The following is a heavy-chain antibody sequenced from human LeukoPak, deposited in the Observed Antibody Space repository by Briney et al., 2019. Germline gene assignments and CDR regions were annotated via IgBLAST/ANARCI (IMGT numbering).Heavy chain of an antibody. Sequence: SETLSLTCTVSGGSISSYYWSWIRRPPGKGLEWIGYIYYSGSTNYNPSLKSRVTISVDTSKNQFSLKLSSVTAADTAVYYCARGNYYDSSGYYYHWYFDLWGRGTLVTVSS. V-gene: IGHV4-59*01. D-gene: IGHD3-22*01. J-gene: IGHJ2*01. CDR2: IYYSGST. CDR1: GGSISSYY. CDR3: ARGNYYDSSGYYYHWYFDL.